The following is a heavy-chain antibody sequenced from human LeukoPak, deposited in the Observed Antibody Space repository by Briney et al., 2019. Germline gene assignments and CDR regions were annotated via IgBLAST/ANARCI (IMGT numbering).Heavy chain of an antibody. CDR2: HRGSGCST. J-gene: IGHJ4*01. V-gene: IGHV3-23*01. D-gene: IGHD2/OR15-2a*01. CDR1: VYLHRLYA. CDR3: PKTNMPTTYYKGY. Sequence: GGTLSLFCAASVYLHRLYAMIWARQAPGKGLVWVTAHRGSGCSTYYADAAKGRYTISRDNPKNTLYLPMNSLRAEHTAVYYCPKTNMPTTYYKGYWGHLTLVTVAS.